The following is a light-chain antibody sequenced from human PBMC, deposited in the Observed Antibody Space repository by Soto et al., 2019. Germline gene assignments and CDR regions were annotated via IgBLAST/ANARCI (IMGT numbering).Light chain of an antibody. V-gene: IGLV2-14*01. Sequence: QSALTQPASVSGSPGQSITISCTGTSSDVGGYNYVSWYQQHPGKDPKLMIYEVSNRPSGVSNRFSGSKSGNTASLTISGLQAEDEADYYCSSYTSSSTRVFGGGTKLPV. CDR1: SSDVGGYNY. CDR3: SSYTSSSTRV. J-gene: IGLJ3*02. CDR2: EVS.